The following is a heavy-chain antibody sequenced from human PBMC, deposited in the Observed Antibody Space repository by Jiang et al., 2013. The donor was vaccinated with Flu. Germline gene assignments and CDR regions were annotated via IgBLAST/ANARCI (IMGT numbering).Heavy chain of an antibody. V-gene: IGHV4-59*01. D-gene: IGHD1-26*01. Sequence: GLVKPSETLSLTCTVSGGSISSYYWSWIRQPPGKGLEWIGFMYYSGSTDYNPSLKSRVTISVDTSKNQFSLRLSSVTAADTAVYYCAGSYPSGNYYGHFDYWGQGSLVAVSS. CDR1: GGSISSYY. J-gene: IGHJ4*02. CDR3: AGSYPSGNYYGHFDY. CDR2: MYYSGST.